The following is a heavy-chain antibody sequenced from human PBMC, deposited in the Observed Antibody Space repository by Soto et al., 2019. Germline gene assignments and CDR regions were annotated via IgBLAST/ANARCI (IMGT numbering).Heavy chain of an antibody. CDR1: GFTFSSYA. J-gene: IGHJ3*02. Sequence: EVQLLESGGGLVQPGGSLRLSCAASGFTFSSYAMSWVRQAPGKGLEWVSAISGSGGSTYYADSVKGRFTISRDNSKNTLYLQMNSLRAEDTAVYYCAKDLGGSGSRYDAFDIWGQGTMVTVSS. D-gene: IGHD3-10*01. CDR3: AKDLGGSGSRYDAFDI. V-gene: IGHV3-23*01. CDR2: ISGSGGST.